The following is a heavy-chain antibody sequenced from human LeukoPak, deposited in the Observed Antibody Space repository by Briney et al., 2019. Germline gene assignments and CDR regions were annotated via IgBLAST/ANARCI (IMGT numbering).Heavy chain of an antibody. J-gene: IGHJ4*02. CDR3: ASLGDFWSGYYSSY. Sequence: GGALRLSCAASGFTFSSYWRSWVRQAPGKGLEWVANIKQDGSEKYYVDSVKGRFTISRDNAKNSLYLQMNSLRAEDTAVYYCASLGDFWSGYYSSYWGQGTLVTVSS. CDR2: IKQDGSEK. CDR1: GFTFSSYW. V-gene: IGHV3-7*01. D-gene: IGHD3-3*01.